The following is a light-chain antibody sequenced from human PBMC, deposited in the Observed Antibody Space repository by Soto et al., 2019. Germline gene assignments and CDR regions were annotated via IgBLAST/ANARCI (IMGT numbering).Light chain of an antibody. CDR1: QGSSTY. CDR3: QQLKSYPIT. Sequence: DIQLTQSPSFLSASVGDRVTITCRASQGSSTYLGWYQQKPGKAPNLLIYASSTLQDGVPSRFSGSGSGTEFTLTISSLQPEDFATYYCQQLKSYPITFGQGTRLEIK. V-gene: IGKV1-9*01. J-gene: IGKJ5*01. CDR2: ASS.